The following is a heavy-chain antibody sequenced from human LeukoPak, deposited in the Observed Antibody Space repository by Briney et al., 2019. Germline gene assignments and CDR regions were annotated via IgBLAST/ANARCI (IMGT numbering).Heavy chain of an antibody. J-gene: IGHJ4*02. CDR1: GGSISSGGHS. Sequence: SETLSLTCTVSGGSISSGGHSWSWIRQPPGKGLEWIGYIYHSGSGSTYYNPSLKSRVTISIDKSKNQFSLKLNSVTAADTAVYYCARGEQLGPFDYWGQGTLVTVSS. CDR2: IYHSGSGST. D-gene: IGHD6-13*01. CDR3: ARGEQLGPFDY. V-gene: IGHV4-30-2*01.